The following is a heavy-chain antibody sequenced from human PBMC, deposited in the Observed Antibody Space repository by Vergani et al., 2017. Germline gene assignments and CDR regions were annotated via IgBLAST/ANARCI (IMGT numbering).Heavy chain of an antibody. J-gene: IGHJ6*02. CDR2: IYYSGSF. V-gene: IGHV4-30-4*08. CDR3: AREGPCLYGLDL. Sequence: QEQLQESGPGLVRPSQTLSLTCTLSGGAISNPDYYWSWVRQPPGKGLGWIGNIYYSGSFSYNPTARSRLAILVDTSKNQFSHKLTAVTAADTAVYFCAREGPCLYGLDLWGQGTTVIVSS. CDR1: GGAISNPDYY.